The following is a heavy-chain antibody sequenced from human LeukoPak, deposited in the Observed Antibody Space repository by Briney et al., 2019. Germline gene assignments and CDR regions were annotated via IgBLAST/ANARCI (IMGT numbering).Heavy chain of an antibody. CDR1: GFTFSSYA. D-gene: IGHD3-16*01. J-gene: IGHJ4*02. Sequence: QPGGSLRLSCAASGFTFSSYAMCWVRQAPGKGLEWVSAISGSGGSTYYADSVKGRFTISRDNSKNTLYLQMNSLRAEDTAVYYCAKDRGDPRDYFDYWGQGTLVTVSS. CDR2: ISGSGGST. V-gene: IGHV3-23*01. CDR3: AKDRGDPRDYFDY.